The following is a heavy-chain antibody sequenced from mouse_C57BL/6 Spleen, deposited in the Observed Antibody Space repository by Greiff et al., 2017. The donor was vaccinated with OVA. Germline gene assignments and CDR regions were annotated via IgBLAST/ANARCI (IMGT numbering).Heavy chain of an antibody. Sequence: QVQLQQSGAELVRPGTSVKVSCKASGYAFTNYLIEWVKQRPGQGLEWIGVINPGSGGTNYNEKFKGKATLTADKSSSTAYMQLSSLTSEDSAVYFCAREGLYERWFAYWGQGTLVTVSA. J-gene: IGHJ3*01. V-gene: IGHV1-54*01. CDR1: GYAFTNYL. CDR2: INPGSGGT. CDR3: AREGLYERWFAY. D-gene: IGHD2-3*01.